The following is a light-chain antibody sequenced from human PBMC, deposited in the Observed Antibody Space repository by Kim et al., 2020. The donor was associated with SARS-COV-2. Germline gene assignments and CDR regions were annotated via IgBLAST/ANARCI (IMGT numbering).Light chain of an antibody. CDR2: KAS. CDR1: QSISSW. Sequence: DIHMTQSPSTLSASVGDRITITCRASQSISSWLAWHQQRPGKAPKLLISKASILEDGVPSRFSGSGSGTEFTLTVSSLQPEDFATYYCQQYNSYETFGQGTKVDIK. V-gene: IGKV1-5*03. CDR3: QQYNSYET. J-gene: IGKJ1*01.